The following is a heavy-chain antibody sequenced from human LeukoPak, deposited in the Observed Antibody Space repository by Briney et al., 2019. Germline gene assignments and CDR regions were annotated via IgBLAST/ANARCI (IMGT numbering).Heavy chain of an antibody. Sequence: SETLSLTCTVSGSSISSGGYYWVWIRQPAGNGLVWIGSIYYSGSPYYNLSLKSRVTILVDTSKNQFSLKLSSVTAADTAVYYCARHAPLSMIVVVVDYWGQGTLVTVSS. CDR2: IYYSGSP. CDR3: ARHAPLSMIVVVVDY. V-gene: IGHV4-39*01. J-gene: IGHJ4*02. CDR1: GSSISSGGYY. D-gene: IGHD3-22*01.